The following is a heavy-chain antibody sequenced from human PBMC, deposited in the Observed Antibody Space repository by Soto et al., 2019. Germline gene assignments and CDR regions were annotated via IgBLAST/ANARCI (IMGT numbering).Heavy chain of an antibody. CDR1: GGTFSSYA. CDR2: IIPIFGTA. J-gene: IGHJ6*02. V-gene: IGHV1-69*06. CDR3: ARAPPSGFGEKMGMDV. Sequence: ASVKVSCKASGGTFSSYAISWVRQAPGQGLEWMGGIIPIFGTANYAQKFQGRVTITADKSTSTAYMELSSLRSEDTAVYYCARAPPSGFGEKMGMDVWGQGTTVTVSS. D-gene: IGHD3-10*01.